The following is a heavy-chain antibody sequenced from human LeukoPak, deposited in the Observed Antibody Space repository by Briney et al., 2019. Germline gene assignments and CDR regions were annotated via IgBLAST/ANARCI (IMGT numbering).Heavy chain of an antibody. CDR3: ARDRLDPRVHLRENWFDP. CDR2: ISAYNGNT. Sequence: ASVKVSCKASGYTFTGYCMHWVRQAPGQGLEWMGWISAYNGNTNYAQKLQGRVTMTTDTSTSTAYMELRSLRSDDTAVYYCARDRLDPRVHLRENWFDPWGQGTLVTVSS. V-gene: IGHV1-18*04. CDR1: GYTFTGYC. D-gene: IGHD3/OR15-3a*01. J-gene: IGHJ5*02.